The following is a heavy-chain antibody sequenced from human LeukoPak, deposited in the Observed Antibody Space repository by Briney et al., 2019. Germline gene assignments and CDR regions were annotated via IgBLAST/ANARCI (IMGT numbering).Heavy chain of an antibody. V-gene: IGHV3-11*01. J-gene: IGHJ4*02. Sequence: PGGSLRLSCAASGFTFSDYYMSWVRQAPGKGLEWVSYISSSGSTIYYADSVKGRFTTSRDNAKNSLYLQMNSLRAEDTAVYYCATHSSDYGDYTIEYWGQGTLVTVSS. D-gene: IGHD4-17*01. CDR3: ATHSSDYGDYTIEY. CDR1: GFTFSDYY. CDR2: ISSSGSTI.